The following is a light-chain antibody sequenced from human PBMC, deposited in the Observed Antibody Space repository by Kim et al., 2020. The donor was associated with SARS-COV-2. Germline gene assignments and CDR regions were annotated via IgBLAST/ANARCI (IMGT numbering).Light chain of an antibody. J-gene: IGLJ7*01. CDR2: SNN. Sequence: QSVPTQPPSASGTPGQRVTISCSGSSSNIGSNTVNWYQQLPGTAPKLLIYSNNQRPSGVADRFSGYKSGTSTSLAISGLQSEDEADYYCAAWDDSLNGAVFGGGTQLTVL. V-gene: IGLV1-44*01. CDR1: SSNIGSNT. CDR3: AAWDDSLNGAV.